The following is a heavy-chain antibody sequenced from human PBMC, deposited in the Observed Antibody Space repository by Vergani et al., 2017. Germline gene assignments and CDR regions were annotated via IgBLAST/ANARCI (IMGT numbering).Heavy chain of an antibody. CDR1: GFLFSDHY. J-gene: IGHJ3*02. CDR2: IRNKANDYTT. Sequence: EVQLVESGGGLVQPGGSLRLSCAASGFLFSDHYMDWVRQAPGKGLEWVGRIRNKANDYTTQYAASVKGRFTISRDDSKSYLYLQMNSLQTEDTALYYCVRVKGSNWNDHLYDIWGQGTLVTVSS. CDR3: VRVKGSNWNDHLYDI. V-gene: IGHV3-72*01. D-gene: IGHD1-1*01.